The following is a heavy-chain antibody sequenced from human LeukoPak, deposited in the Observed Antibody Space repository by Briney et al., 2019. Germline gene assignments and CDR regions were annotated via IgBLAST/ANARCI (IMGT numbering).Heavy chain of an antibody. CDR1: GFTFSSYA. Sequence: GGSLRLSCAASGFTFSSYAMHWVRQAPGKGLEWVAVISYDGSNKYYADSVKGRFTISRDNSKNTLYLQMNSLRAEDTAVYYCARDSEQGDLWSGYSHWGQGTLVTVSS. CDR2: ISYDGSNK. D-gene: IGHD3-3*01. CDR3: ARDSEQGDLWSGYSH. V-gene: IGHV3-30-3*01. J-gene: IGHJ4*02.